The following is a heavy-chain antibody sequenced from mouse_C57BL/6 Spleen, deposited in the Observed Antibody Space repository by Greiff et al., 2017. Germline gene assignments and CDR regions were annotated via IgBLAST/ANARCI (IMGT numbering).Heavy chain of an antibody. D-gene: IGHD2-4*01. Sequence: VQLQQSGPGLVKPGASVKISCKASGYSFTGYYMNWVKQSPEKSLEWIGEINPSTGGSTYNQKFKAKATLTVDKSSSTAYMQLKSLTSEDSAVYYCARRGYDYASYAMAYWGQGTSVTVSS. CDR1: GYSFTGYY. V-gene: IGHV1-42*01. J-gene: IGHJ4*01. CDR3: ARRGYDYASYAMAY. CDR2: INPSTGGS.